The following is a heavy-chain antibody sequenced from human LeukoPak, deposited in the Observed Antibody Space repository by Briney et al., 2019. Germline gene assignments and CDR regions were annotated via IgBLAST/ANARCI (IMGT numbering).Heavy chain of an antibody. CDR2: ISSSGST. CDR1: GDSISSGDYY. V-gene: IGHV4-61*02. CDR3: ATAPSGSYYSWFDP. J-gene: IGHJ5*02. Sequence: SQTLSLTCTVSGDSISSGDYYWSWIRQPAGKGLEWIGRISSSGSTNYNPSLKSRVTISVDTSKNQFSLKLSSLTAADTAVYYCATAPSGSYYSWFDPWGQGTLVTVSS. D-gene: IGHD1-26*01.